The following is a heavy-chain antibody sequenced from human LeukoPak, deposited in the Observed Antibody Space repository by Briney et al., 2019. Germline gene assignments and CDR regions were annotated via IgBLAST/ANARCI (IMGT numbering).Heavy chain of an antibody. V-gene: IGHV3-20*04. Sequence: GGSLRLSCAASGFTFSIYNMNWVRQAPGKGLEWVSGINWNGGSTGYADSVKGRFTISRDNAKNSLYLQMNSLRAEDTALYYCARKGYYGDFNVDYWGQGTLVTVSS. CDR1: GFTFSIYN. J-gene: IGHJ4*02. CDR2: INWNGGST. D-gene: IGHD4-17*01. CDR3: ARKGYYGDFNVDY.